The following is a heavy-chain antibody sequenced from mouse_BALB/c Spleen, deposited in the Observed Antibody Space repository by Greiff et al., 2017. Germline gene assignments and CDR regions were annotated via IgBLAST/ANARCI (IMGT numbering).Heavy chain of an antibody. Sequence: QVQLQQPGAELVKPGASVKLSCKASGYTFTSYWMHWVKQRPGQGLEWIGEIDPSDSYTNYNQKFKGKATLTVDKSSSTAYMQLSSLTSEDSAVYYCARSPTVVGIDYWGQGTTLTVSS. CDR2: IDPSDSYT. V-gene: IGHV1-69*02. J-gene: IGHJ2*01. CDR3: ARSPTVVGIDY. D-gene: IGHD1-1*01. CDR1: GYTFTSYW.